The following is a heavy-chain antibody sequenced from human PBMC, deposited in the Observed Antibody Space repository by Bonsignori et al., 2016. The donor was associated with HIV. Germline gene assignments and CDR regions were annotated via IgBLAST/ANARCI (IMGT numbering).Heavy chain of an antibody. Sequence: WIRQPPGKGLEWIGSIYYSGSTYYNPSLKSRVTISVDTSKNQFSLKLSSVTAADTAVYYCARYRNRIAAAGFWFDPWGQGTLVTVSS. CDR3: ARYRNRIAAAGFWFDP. J-gene: IGHJ5*02. CDR2: IYYSGST. V-gene: IGHV4-39*07. D-gene: IGHD6-13*01.